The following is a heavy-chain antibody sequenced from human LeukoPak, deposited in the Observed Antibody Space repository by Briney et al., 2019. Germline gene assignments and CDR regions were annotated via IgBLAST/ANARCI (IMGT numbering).Heavy chain of an antibody. Sequence: PGGSLRLSCAASGFSFSNYWMHWVRQAPGGGLMWVSRIYGDGSGATYAGSVKGRFIIPRDKSKNTLHLQVSSLRAEDTAVYYCARGHVTGSDRHWDYWGQGTLATVSS. D-gene: IGHD2-21*02. V-gene: IGHV3-74*01. CDR3: ARGHVTGSDRHWDY. CDR1: GFSFSNYW. CDR2: IYGDGSGA. J-gene: IGHJ4*02.